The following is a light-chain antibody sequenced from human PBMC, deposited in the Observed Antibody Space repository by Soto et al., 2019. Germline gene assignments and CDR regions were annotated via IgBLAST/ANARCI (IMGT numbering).Light chain of an antibody. V-gene: IGKV1-5*01. J-gene: IGKJ1*01. CDR3: QQYNNYPWT. Sequence: DIQMTQSPSTLSASVGDRVTITCRASQTISSWLAWYQQKPGKAPKLLIYDASSLESEVPSRFIGSGSGTEFTLTISSLQPDDFATYYCQQYNNYPWTFGQGTKVQIK. CDR2: DAS. CDR1: QTISSW.